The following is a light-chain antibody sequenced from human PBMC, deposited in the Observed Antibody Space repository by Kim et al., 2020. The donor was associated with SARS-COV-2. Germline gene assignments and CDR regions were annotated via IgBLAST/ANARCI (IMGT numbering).Light chain of an antibody. CDR3: MQALQSPRCS. Sequence: PTSIACRSNQKLLNNDAHNYLDWYLKKQKLSPLLLMYWGSIRDYGVPDRLSGGGSVTDFTLKISRVKAEDVGVYYCMQALQSPRCSFGQGTKLEI. V-gene: IGKV2-28*01. J-gene: IGKJ2*04. CDR1: QKLLNNDAHNY. CDR2: WGS.